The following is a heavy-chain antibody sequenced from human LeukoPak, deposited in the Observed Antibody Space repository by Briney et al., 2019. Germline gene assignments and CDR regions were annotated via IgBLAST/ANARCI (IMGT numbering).Heavy chain of an antibody. V-gene: IGHV1-69*05. CDR1: GGTFSSYA. CDR3: ATPSGHYGDCPGGYYYYMDV. CDR2: IIPIFGTA. D-gene: IGHD4-17*01. Sequence: GASVKVSCKASGGTFSSYAISWVRQAPGQGLEWMGGIIPIFGTANYAQKFQGRVTITTDESTSTAYMELSSLRSEDTAVYNCATPSGHYGDCPGGYYYYMDVWSKGTTVTVSS. J-gene: IGHJ6*03.